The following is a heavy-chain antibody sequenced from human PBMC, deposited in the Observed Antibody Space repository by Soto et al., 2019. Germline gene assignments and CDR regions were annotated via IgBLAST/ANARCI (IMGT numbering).Heavy chain of an antibody. CDR3: ARAIADSSSWPSRYYFDY. V-gene: IGHV3-11*01. J-gene: IGHJ4*02. CDR1: GFTFSDYY. Sequence: QVQLVESGGGWVKPGGSLRLSCAASGFTFSDYYMSWIRQAPGKGLEWVSYISSSGSTIYYADSVKGRFTISRDNAKNSLYLQMNSLRAEDTAVYYCARAIADSSSWPSRYYFDYWGQGTLVTVSS. D-gene: IGHD6-13*01. CDR2: ISSSGSTI.